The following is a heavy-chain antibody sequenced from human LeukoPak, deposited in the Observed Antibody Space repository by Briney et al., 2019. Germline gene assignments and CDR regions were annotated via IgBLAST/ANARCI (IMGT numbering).Heavy chain of an antibody. J-gene: IGHJ4*02. D-gene: IGHD3-22*01. V-gene: IGHV3-7*01. CDR3: ARDAYYYDSSGPLGY. Sequence: PGGSLRLSCAASGFTFSSYWMSWVRQAPGKGLEWVANIKLDGSEKYYVDSVKGRFTISRDNAKNSLYLQMNSLRAEDTAVYYCARDAYYYDSSGPLGYWGQGTLVTVSS. CDR1: GFTFSSYW. CDR2: IKLDGSEK.